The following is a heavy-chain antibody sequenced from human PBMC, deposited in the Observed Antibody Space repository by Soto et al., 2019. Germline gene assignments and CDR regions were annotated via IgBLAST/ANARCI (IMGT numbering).Heavy chain of an antibody. CDR1: GGSISSGGYS. Sequence: SETLSLTCAVSGGSISSGGYSWSWIRQPPGKGLEWIGYIYHSGSTYYNPSLKSRVTISVDRSENQFSLKLSSVTAADTAVYYCARAYSGYDFLPGGYHYGMDVWGQGTTVTVSS. J-gene: IGHJ6*02. V-gene: IGHV4-30-2*01. CDR3: ARAYSGYDFLPGGYHYGMDV. CDR2: IYHSGST. D-gene: IGHD5-12*01.